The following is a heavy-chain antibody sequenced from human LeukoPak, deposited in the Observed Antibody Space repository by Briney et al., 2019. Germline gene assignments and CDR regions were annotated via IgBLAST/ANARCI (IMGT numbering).Heavy chain of an antibody. CDR3: ASRITIFGVLDYYYYMDV. CDR1: GYTFTSYG. Sequence: SVKVSCKASGYTFTSYGISWVRQAPGQGLEWMGGIIPIFGTANYAQKFQGRVTITTDESTSTAYMELSSLRSEDTAVYYCASRITIFGVLDYYYYMDVWGKGTTVTVSS. J-gene: IGHJ6*03. CDR2: IIPIFGTA. V-gene: IGHV1-69*05. D-gene: IGHD3-3*01.